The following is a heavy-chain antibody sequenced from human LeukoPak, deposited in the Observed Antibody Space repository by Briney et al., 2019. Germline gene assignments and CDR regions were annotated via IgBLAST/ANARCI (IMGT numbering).Heavy chain of an antibody. CDR2: IYYSGST. CDR1: GGSISSSSYY. CDR3: ARGGRWLQFNWFDP. V-gene: IGHV4-39*07. D-gene: IGHD5-24*01. Sequence: SETLSLTCTVSGGSISSSSYYWGWIRQPPGKGLEWIGSIYYSGSTYYNPPLKSRVTISVDTSKNQFSLKLSSVTAADTAVYYCARGGRWLQFNWFDPWGQGTLVTVSS. J-gene: IGHJ5*02.